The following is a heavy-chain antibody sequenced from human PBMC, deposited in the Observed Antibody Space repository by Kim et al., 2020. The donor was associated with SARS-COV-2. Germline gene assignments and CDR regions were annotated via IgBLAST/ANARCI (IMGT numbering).Heavy chain of an antibody. J-gene: IGHJ6*02. CDR3: ARSWDV. V-gene: IGHV1-2*02. CDR2: PNSSGT. Sequence: PNSSGTNYAQKFQGRVTMTRDTSISTAYMELSRLRSDDTAVYYCARSWDVWGQGTTVTVSS.